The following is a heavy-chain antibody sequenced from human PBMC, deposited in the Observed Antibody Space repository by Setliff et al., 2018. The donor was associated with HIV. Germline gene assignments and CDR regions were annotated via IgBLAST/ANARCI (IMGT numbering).Heavy chain of an antibody. J-gene: IGHJ5*02. Sequence: PSETLSLTCAVYGGSFSGYYWTWIRQPPGKGLEWIGEINHSGGTNYNPSLKSQVTISVDTSKNQFSLKLSSVTAADTAVYYCTRGRGAAAFRWFDPWGQGTLVTVSS. CDR2: INHSGGT. D-gene: IGHD6-13*01. V-gene: IGHV4-34*01. CDR1: GGSFSGYY. CDR3: TRGRGAAAFRWFDP.